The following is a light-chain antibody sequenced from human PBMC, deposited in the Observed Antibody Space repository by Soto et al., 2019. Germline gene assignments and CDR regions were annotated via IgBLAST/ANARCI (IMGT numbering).Light chain of an antibody. J-gene: IGLJ2*01. Sequence: QSALTQPPSASGSPGKSVTISCTGTSSVVGGYNYVSWYQQHPGKAPKLMISEVNKRPSGVPDRFSGSKSGNTASLTVSGLQAEDEADYYCSSYAGSNNLVFGGGTKLTVL. CDR1: SSVVGGYNY. V-gene: IGLV2-8*01. CDR2: EVN. CDR3: SSYAGSNNLV.